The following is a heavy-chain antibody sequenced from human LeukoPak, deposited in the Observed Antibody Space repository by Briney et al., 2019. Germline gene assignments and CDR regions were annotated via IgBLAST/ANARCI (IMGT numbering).Heavy chain of an antibody. D-gene: IGHD3-9*01. V-gene: IGHV4-61*01. CDR1: GGSVSSGSYY. CDR3: ARDRYDILTGYRLDV. J-gene: IGHJ6*02. CDR2: IYYSGST. Sequence: SETLSLTCTVSGGSVSSGSYYWGWIRQPPGKGLEWIGYIYYSGSTNYNPSLKSRVTISVDTSKNQFSLKLSSVTAADTAVYYCARDRYDILTGYRLDVWGQGTTVTVSS.